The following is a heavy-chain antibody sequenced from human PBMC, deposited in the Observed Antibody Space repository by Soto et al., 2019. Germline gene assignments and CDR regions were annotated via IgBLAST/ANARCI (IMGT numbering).Heavy chain of an antibody. CDR3: ARGILTGSHYYYGMDV. CDR1: GFTVSSNY. D-gene: IGHD3-9*01. CDR2: IYSGGST. V-gene: IGHV3-53*01. Sequence: PGGSLRLSCAASGFTVSSNYMSWVRQAPGKWLEWVSVIYSGGSTYYADSVKGRFTISRDNSKNTLYLQMNSLRAEDTAVYYCARGILTGSHYYYGMDVWGQGXTVTVYS. J-gene: IGHJ6*02.